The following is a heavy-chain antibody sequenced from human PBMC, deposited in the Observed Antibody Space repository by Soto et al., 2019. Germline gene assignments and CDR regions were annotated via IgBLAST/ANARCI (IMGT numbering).Heavy chain of an antibody. CDR2: IDPRDSRT. D-gene: IGHD6-25*01. CDR3: ARQFSGYYFDS. J-gene: IGHJ4*02. V-gene: IGHV5-10-1*01. Sequence: PGESLKISCKGSGYSFTTYWISWVRQMPGKGLEWMGRIDPRDSRTSYSPSFQGHVTISADKSITTAYLQWSSLTASDTAIYYCARQFSGYYFDSWGQGTLVTVSS. CDR1: GYSFTTYW.